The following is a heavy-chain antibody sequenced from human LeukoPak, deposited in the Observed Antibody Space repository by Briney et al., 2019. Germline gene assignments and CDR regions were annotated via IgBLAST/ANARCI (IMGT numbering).Heavy chain of an antibody. V-gene: IGHV3-23*01. CDR2: ISGSGGST. CDR1: GFTSGTYG. CDR3: AKVVWGIAAAGTPGRSQRDY. D-gene: IGHD6-13*01. Sequence: PGGSLRLSCAASGFTSGTYGMHWVRQAPGKGLEWVSAISGSGGSTYYADSVKGRFTISRDNSKNTLYLQMNSLRAEDTAVYYCAKVVWGIAAAGTPGRSQRDYWGQGTLVTVSS. J-gene: IGHJ4*02.